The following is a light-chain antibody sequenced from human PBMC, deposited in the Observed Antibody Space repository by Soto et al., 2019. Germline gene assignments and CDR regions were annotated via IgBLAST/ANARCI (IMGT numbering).Light chain of an antibody. CDR3: RKYNSAPLT. Sequence: DVQMTQSPSSLSAFVGDRVTITCRASQGIAPYLAWFQQKPGKVPKLLIYATSTLQSGGPSRFSGSGSGTDFTLTISSLQPEDVGTYYCRKYNSAPLTFGGGTKVEIK. CDR1: QGIAPY. CDR2: ATS. V-gene: IGKV1-27*01. J-gene: IGKJ4*01.